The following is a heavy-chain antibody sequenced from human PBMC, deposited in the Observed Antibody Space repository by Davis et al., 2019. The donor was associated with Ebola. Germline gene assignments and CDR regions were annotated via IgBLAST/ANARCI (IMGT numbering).Heavy chain of an antibody. V-gene: IGHV3-23*01. CDR1: GFTFTNAW. Sequence: GESLKISCAGSGFTFTNAWMNWVRQVPGKGLEWVSAISGSGGSTYYADSVKGRFTISRDNSKNTLYLQMNSLRAEDTAVYYCAKYGKWEFIGVDYWGQGTLVTVSS. CDR2: ISGSGGST. CDR3: AKYGKWEFIGVDY. D-gene: IGHD1-26*01. J-gene: IGHJ4*02.